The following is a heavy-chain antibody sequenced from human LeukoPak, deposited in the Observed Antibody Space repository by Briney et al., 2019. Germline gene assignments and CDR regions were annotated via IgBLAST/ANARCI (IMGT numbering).Heavy chain of an antibody. V-gene: IGHV3-21*01. D-gene: IGHD5-18*01. Sequence: GGSLRLSCAASGFTFSSYWMNWVRQAPGKGLEWVSSISTSSSYIYYGDSVKGRFTISRDNAKNSLYLQMNSLRAEDTAVYYCAREGGGGYNYAYRDYWGRGTLVTVSS. CDR1: GFTFSSYW. J-gene: IGHJ4*02. CDR3: AREGGGGYNYAYRDY. CDR2: ISTSSSYI.